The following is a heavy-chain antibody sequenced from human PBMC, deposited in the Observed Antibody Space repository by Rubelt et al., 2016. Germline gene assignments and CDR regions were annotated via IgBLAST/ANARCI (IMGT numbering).Heavy chain of an antibody. CDR3: ATHHYGGNWGGDLPNWFDP. D-gene: IGHD4-23*01. CDR2: INTNTGNP. CDR1: GGTFSSYA. J-gene: IGHJ5*02. V-gene: IGHV7-4-1*02. Sequence: QVQLVQSGAEVKKPGSSVKVSCKASGGTFSSYAISWVRQAPGQGLEWMGWINTNTGNPTYAQGFTGRFVFSLDTPVRTADLRISSLKAEDTAVYYCATHHYGGNWGGDLPNWFDPWGQGTLVTVSS.